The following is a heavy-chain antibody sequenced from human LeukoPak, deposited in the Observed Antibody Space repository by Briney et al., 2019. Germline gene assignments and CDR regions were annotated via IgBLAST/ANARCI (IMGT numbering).Heavy chain of an antibody. CDR1: GGSIISNNW. Sequence: SETLSLTCAVSGGSIISNNWWSWVRQTPGKGLEWIGEVFHTGSTNYNPSLKSRVTILMDKSKNHFSLKLNSVTAADTAVYYCVRDGSPWGQGTPVTVSS. D-gene: IGHD5-12*01. CDR2: VFHTGST. V-gene: IGHV4-4*02. J-gene: IGHJ5*02. CDR3: VRDGSP.